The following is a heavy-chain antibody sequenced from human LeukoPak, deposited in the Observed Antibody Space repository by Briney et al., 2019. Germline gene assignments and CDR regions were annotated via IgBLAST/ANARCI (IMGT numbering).Heavy chain of an antibody. D-gene: IGHD3-9*01. J-gene: IGHJ4*02. CDR3: ARGPRGGFVPSGWNWAAAILGYFDY. CDR2: MNPNSGNT. V-gene: IGHV1-8*02. CDR1: GYTFTGYY. Sequence: ASVKVSCKASGYTFTGYYMHWVRQAPGQGLEWMGWMNPNSGNTGYAQKFQGRVTMTRNTSISTAYMELSSLRSEDTAVYYCARGPRGGFVPSGWNWAAAILGYFDYWGQGTLVTVSS.